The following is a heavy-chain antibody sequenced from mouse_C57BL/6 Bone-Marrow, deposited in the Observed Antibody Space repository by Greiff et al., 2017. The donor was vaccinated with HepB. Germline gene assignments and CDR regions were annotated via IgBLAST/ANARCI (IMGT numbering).Heavy chain of an antibody. CDR1: GYTFTSYW. J-gene: IGHJ4*01. CDR2: IDPSDSYT. CDR3: ARDYGSISYYYAMDY. V-gene: IGHV1-69*01. Sequence: QVQLQQPGAELVMPGASVKLSCKASGYTFTSYWMHWVKQRPGQGLEWIGEIDPSDSYTNYNQKFKGKSTLTVDKSSSTAYMQLSSLTSEDSAVYYGARDYGSISYYYAMDYWGQGTSVTVSS. D-gene: IGHD1-1*01.